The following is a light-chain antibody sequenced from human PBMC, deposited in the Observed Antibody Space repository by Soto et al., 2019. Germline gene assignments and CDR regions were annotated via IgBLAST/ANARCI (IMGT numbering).Light chain of an antibody. CDR3: QQYGSSPGT. J-gene: IGKJ4*01. Sequence: EIVLTQSPGTLSLSPGERATLSCRASQSVSSSYLAWYQQKPGQAPRLLIYGASSRATGIPDRFRGSGSGTDFTLTSSRLEPEDFAVYYCQQYGSSPGTFGGGTKVEIK. CDR1: QSVSSSY. V-gene: IGKV3-20*01. CDR2: GAS.